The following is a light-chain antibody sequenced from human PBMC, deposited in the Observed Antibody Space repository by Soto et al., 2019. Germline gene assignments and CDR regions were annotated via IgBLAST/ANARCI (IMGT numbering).Light chain of an antibody. V-gene: IGKV1-39*01. Sequence: DIQLTQSPSSLSASVGDRVTITCRASQRISTYLNWYQQKPVKAPKLLIYAASNLQSGVPSRFGGSGSGTEFTLTISSLQPEDFATYYCQQSYSTPPLTCGGGTKVEIK. CDR1: QRISTY. CDR2: AAS. CDR3: QQSYSTPPLT. J-gene: IGKJ4*01.